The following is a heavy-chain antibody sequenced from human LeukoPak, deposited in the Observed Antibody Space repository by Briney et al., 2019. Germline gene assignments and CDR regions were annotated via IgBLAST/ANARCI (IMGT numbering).Heavy chain of an antibody. Sequence: SETLSLTCTVSGRSISSYYWSWVRQPAAKGLEWIGRIYTSGSTNYNPSLKSRVTMSVDTSKNQFSLKLSSVTAADTAVYYCARGYCSGGSCYGGSWFDPWGQGTLVTVSS. V-gene: IGHV4-4*07. CDR2: IYTSGST. D-gene: IGHD2-15*01. CDR3: ARGYCSGGSCYGGSWFDP. J-gene: IGHJ5*02. CDR1: GRSISSYY.